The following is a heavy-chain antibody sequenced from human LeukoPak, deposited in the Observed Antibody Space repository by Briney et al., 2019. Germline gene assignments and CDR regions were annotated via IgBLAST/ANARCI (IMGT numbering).Heavy chain of an antibody. D-gene: IGHD3-16*01. CDR1: GFTFSSYA. V-gene: IGHV3-30-3*01. Sequence: SGGSLRLSCAASGFTFSSYAMHWVRQAPGKGLEWVAVISYDGSNKYYADSVKGRFTISRDNSKNTLYLQMNSLRAEDTAVYYCAREGSMTPRAFDYWGQGTLVTVSS. CDR2: ISYDGSNK. CDR3: AREGSMTPRAFDY. J-gene: IGHJ4*02.